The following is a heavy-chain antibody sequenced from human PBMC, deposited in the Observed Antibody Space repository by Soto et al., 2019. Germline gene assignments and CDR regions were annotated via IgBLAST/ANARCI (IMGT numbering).Heavy chain of an antibody. D-gene: IGHD3-3*01. CDR2: IYWNDDK. CDR1: GFSLSTSGVG. V-gene: IGHV2-5*01. CDR3: AHSRSYYDFWSGYYRYYGMDV. Sequence: SGPTLVNPTQTLTLTCTFSGFSLSTSGVGVGWIRQPPGKALEWLALIYWNDDKRYSPSLKSRLTITKDTSKNQVVLTMTNMDPVDTATYYCAHSRSYYDFWSGYYRYYGMDVWGQGTTVTVSS. J-gene: IGHJ6*02.